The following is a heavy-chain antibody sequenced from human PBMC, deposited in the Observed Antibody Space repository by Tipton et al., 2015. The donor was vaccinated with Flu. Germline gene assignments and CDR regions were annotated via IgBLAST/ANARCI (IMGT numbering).Heavy chain of an antibody. J-gene: IGHJ4*02. V-gene: IGHV3-48*03. CDR1: GFTFSSYE. CDR3: ATLTGDDY. CDR2: ITSSGITI. D-gene: IGHD7-27*01. Sequence: VQLVQSGGGLVQPGGSLRLSCADSGFTFSSYEMNWFRQAPGKGLEWVSYITSSGITISYADSVRGRFTISRDNTKKSLYLQLNSLRVEDTAIYYCATLTGDDYWGQGILVTVSS.